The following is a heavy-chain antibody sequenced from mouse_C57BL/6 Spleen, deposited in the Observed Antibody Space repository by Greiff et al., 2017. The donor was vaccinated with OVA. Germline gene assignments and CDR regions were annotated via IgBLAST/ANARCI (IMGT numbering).Heavy chain of an antibody. Sequence: QVTLKVSGPGILQSSQTLSLTCSFSGFSLSTSGMGVSWIRQPSGMGLEWLAHIYWDDDKRYHPSLKSRRTISKDTSRNQVFLKSTRVETTDTATYYGARSHYYGSSYEDFDVWGTGTTVTVSS. CDR1: GFSLSTSGMG. J-gene: IGHJ1*03. D-gene: IGHD1-1*01. CDR2: IYWDDDK. V-gene: IGHV8-12*01. CDR3: ARSHYYGSSYEDFDV.